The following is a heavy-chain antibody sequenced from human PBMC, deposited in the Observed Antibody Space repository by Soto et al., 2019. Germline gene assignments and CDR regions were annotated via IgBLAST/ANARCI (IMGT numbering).Heavy chain of an antibody. J-gene: IGHJ6*02. CDR1: GGSISSGDYY. V-gene: IGHV4-30-4*01. CDR3: ARVNYVPTGYYYYGMDV. CDR2: IYYSGST. Sequence: SETLSLTCTVSGGSISSGDYYWSWIRQPPGKGLEWIGYIYYSGSTYYNPSLKSRVTISVDTSKNQFSLKLSSVTAADTAVYYCARVNYVPTGYYYYGMDVWGQGTTVTVSS. D-gene: IGHD4-4*01.